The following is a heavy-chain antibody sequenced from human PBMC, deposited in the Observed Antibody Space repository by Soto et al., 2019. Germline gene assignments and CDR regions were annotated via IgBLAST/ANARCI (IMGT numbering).Heavy chain of an antibody. CDR1: GYTLTSYY. CDR2: INPSGGST. CDR3: AAINSGYSGYDFGGGYYYGMDV. Sequence: ASVKVSCKASGYTLTSYYMHWVRQAPGQGLEWMGIINPSGGSTSYAQKFQGRVTMTRDTSTSTVYMELSSLRSEDTAVYYCAAINSGYSGYDFGGGYYYGMDVWG. V-gene: IGHV1-46*03. D-gene: IGHD5-12*01. J-gene: IGHJ6*02.